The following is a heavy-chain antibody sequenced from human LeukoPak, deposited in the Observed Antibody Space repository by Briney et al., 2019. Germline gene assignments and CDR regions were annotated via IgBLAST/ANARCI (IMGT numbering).Heavy chain of an antibody. V-gene: IGHV4-59*08. Sequence: PSETLSLTCTVSGGSISSYYWSWIRQPPGKGLEWIGYIYYSGSTNYNPSLKSRVTISVDTSKNQFSLKLSSVTAADTAVYYCARLGGYGLFDYWGQGTLVTVSS. CDR2: IYYSGST. CDR1: GGSISSYY. CDR3: ARLGGYGLFDY. J-gene: IGHJ4*02. D-gene: IGHD5-12*01.